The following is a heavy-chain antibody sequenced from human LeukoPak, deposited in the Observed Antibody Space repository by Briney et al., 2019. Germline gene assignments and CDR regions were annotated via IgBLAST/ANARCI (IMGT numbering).Heavy chain of an antibody. CDR3: ARDEGYVDY. J-gene: IGHJ4*02. CDR1: GFTFSSYN. Sequence: PGGPLGLSCAASGFTFSSYNMNWVRQAPGKGLEWVSYISSGTSTINYADSVKGRFTISRDNAKNSLYLQMNSLRADDTAVYYCARDEGYVDYWGQGTLVTVSS. CDR2: ISSGTSTI. V-gene: IGHV3-48*01.